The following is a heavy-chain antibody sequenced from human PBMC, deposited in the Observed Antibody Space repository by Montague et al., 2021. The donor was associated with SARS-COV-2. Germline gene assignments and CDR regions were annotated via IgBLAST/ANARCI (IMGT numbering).Heavy chain of an antibody. Sequence: SLRLSCAASGFTVSSNYMSWVRQAPGKGLEWVSVIYSGGSTYYADSVKGRFTISRDNSKNTLYLQMNSLRAEDTAVYYCARDQRSWSFEAWRPTGHYYGMDVWGQGTTVTVPS. CDR2: IYSGGST. V-gene: IGHV3-66*01. D-gene: IGHD6-13*01. CDR3: ARDQRSWSFEAWRPTGHYYGMDV. J-gene: IGHJ6*02. CDR1: GFTVSSNY.